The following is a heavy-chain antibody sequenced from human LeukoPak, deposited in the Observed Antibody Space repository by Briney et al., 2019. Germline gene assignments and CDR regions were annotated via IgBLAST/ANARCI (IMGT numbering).Heavy chain of an antibody. CDR3: AKKKANAFDI. Sequence: PGGSLRLSCAASGFTFSSYSMNWVRQAPGKGLEWVSSISTSSSYIYYADSVKGRFTISRDNSKNTLYLQMNSLRAEDTAVYYCAKKKANAFDIWGQGTMVTVSS. CDR2: ISTSSSYI. V-gene: IGHV3-21*04. J-gene: IGHJ3*02. CDR1: GFTFSSYS. D-gene: IGHD4/OR15-4a*01.